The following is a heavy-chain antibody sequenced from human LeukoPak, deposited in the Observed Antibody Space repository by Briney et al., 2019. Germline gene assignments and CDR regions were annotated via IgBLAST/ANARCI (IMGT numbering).Heavy chain of an antibody. V-gene: IGHV3-30*18. Sequence: GGSLRLSCAASGFTFSSYGMHWVRQAQGKGLEWVAVISYDGSNKYYADSVKGRFTVSRDTSKYTLYLQMNRLRAEDTAVYYCAKESRLHEYFQHWGQGILVTVSS. CDR2: ISYDGSNK. CDR1: GFTFSSYG. D-gene: IGHD6-25*01. CDR3: AKESRLHEYFQH. J-gene: IGHJ1*01.